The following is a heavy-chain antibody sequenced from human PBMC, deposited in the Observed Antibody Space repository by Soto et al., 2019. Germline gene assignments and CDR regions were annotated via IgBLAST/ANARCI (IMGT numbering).Heavy chain of an antibody. V-gene: IGHV1-69*02. D-gene: IGHD6-13*01. CDR2: IIPILGIA. CDR3: ARGNWGSSWYGYYGMDV. J-gene: IGHJ6*02. CDR1: GGTFSSYT. Sequence: GASVKVSCKASGGTFSSYTISWVRQAPGQGLEWMGRIIPILGIANYAQKFQGRVTITADKSTSTAYMELRSLRSDDTAVYYCARGNWGSSWYGYYGMDVWGQGTTVTVSS.